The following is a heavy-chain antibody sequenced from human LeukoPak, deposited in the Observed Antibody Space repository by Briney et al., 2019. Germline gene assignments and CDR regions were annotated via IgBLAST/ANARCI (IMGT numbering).Heavy chain of an antibody. CDR1: GFTFSDYY. Sequence: GGSLRLSCAASGFTFSDYYMSWIRQAPGKGLEWVSYISSSGSTIYYADSVKGRFTISRDNAKNSQYLQMNSLRAEDTAVYYCATDGSSRTWYGMDVWGQGTTVTVSS. CDR2: ISSSGSTI. D-gene: IGHD6-6*01. CDR3: ATDGSSRTWYGMDV. V-gene: IGHV3-11*01. J-gene: IGHJ6*02.